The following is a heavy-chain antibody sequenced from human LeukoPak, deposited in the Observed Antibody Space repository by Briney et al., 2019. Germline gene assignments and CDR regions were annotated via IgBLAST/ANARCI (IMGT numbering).Heavy chain of an antibody. CDR1: GFTFDDYA. CDR2: ISWNSGSI. CDR3: AKGSGGSRSPLDY. J-gene: IGHJ4*02. D-gene: IGHD2-15*01. V-gene: IGHV3-9*01. Sequence: PGGSLRLSCAASGFTFDDYAMHWVRQAPGKGLEWVSGISWNSGSIGYADSVKGRFTISRDNAKNSLYLQMNSLRAEDTALYYCAKGSGGSRSPLDYWGQGTLVTVSS.